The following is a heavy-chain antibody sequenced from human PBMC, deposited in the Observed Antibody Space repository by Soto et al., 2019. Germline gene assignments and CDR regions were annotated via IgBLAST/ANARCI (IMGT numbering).Heavy chain of an antibody. CDR3: ARAGRDGYNHFDY. CDR1: GFTFSSYD. D-gene: IGHD5-12*01. J-gene: IGHJ4*02. Sequence: EVQLVESGGGLVQPGGSLRLSCAASGFTFSSYDMHWVRQATGKGLEWVSAIGTAGDTYYPGSVKGRFTISRENAKNSLYLQMNSLRAEDTAVYYCARAGRDGYNHFDYWGQGTLVTVSS. CDR2: IGTAGDT. V-gene: IGHV3-13*01.